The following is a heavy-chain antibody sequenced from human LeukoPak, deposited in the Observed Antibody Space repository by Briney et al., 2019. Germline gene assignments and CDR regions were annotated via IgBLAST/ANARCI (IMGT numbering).Heavy chain of an antibody. V-gene: IGHV3-7*01. J-gene: IGHJ4*02. CDR2: INEDGSEK. Sequence: PGGSLRLSCAAAGFIFRNYWMGWVRQAPGKGLEGVANINEDGSEKYYVDSVKGRFTISRDNAKNSLYLQMNILSAEDTAVFYCLSGPGHCGQGALVTVSS. CDR1: GFIFRNYW. CDR3: LSGPGH.